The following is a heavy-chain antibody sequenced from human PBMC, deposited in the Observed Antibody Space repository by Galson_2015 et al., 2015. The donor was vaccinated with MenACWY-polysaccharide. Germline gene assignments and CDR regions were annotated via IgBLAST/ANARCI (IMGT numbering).Heavy chain of an antibody. CDR3: ARGLYRLAV. CDR1: GFSLGAWY. Sequence: SLRLSCAASGFSLGAWYMSWIRQAPGKGLEWLSYISKSGDSIYYGDSVKGRFAISRDNAKNSLYLQLNSLEVEDTAIYYCARGLYRLAVSSQATTVTVSS. CDR2: ISKSGDSI. V-gene: IGHV3-11*01. J-gene: IGHJ6*02.